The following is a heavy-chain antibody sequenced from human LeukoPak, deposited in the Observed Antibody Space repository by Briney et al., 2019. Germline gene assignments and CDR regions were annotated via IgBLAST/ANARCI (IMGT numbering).Heavy chain of an antibody. D-gene: IGHD4-17*01. Sequence: GGSLRLSCAASGFTFSSYAMSWVRQAPGKGPEWVSGVRESGGSTYYADSVKGRFTVSRDNSKNILYLQMNSLRAEDTAVYYCAKSLPLDYGDYARPSDYWGRGTLVTVSS. CDR2: VRESGGST. J-gene: IGHJ4*02. CDR3: AKSLPLDYGDYARPSDY. CDR1: GFTFSSYA. V-gene: IGHV3-23*01.